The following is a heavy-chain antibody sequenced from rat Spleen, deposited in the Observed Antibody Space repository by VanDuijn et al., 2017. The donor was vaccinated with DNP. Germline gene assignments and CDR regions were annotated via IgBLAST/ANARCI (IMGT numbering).Heavy chain of an antibody. CDR1: GFTFSSFP. CDR2: FSTRGDDT. D-gene: IGHD1-4*01. CDR3: ARSRLPGYYPFAC. V-gene: IGHV5S23*01. J-gene: IGHJ2*01. Sequence: EVQLGESGGGLVQPGRSLKLSCVASGFTFSSFPMAWVRQAPTKGLEWVATFSTRGDDTYNRDSVRGRFTISRDDAKSSLYLQMNSRKSEDTATKYCARSRLPGYYPFACWGQGVIVTVSS.